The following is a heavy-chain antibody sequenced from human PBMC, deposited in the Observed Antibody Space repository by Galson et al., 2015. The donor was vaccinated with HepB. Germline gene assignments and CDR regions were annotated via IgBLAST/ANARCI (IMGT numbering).Heavy chain of an antibody. Sequence: SVKVSCKASGYTFTSYDINWVRQATGQGLEWMGWMNPNSGNTGYAQKFQGRVTMTRNTSISTAYMELSSLRSEDTAVYYCARADTLDYSYIFCTVIQGRVLLSVSRHPGLQLYLLVCNTKPCPQLSDCSLADTGSSWRCLW. J-gene: IGHJ2*01. CDR2: MNPNSGNT. V-gene: IGHV1-8*01. CDR3: ARADTLDYSYIFCTVIQGRVLLSVSRHPGLQLYLLVCNTKPCPQLSDCSLADTGSSWRCL. CDR1: GYTFTSYD. D-gene: IGHD4-11*01.